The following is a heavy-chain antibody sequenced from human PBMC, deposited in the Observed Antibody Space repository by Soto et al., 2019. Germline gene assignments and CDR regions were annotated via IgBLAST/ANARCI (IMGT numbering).Heavy chain of an antibody. CDR2: ISSSSSTI. J-gene: IGHJ6*03. CDR1: GFTFSSYS. V-gene: IGHV3-48*01. Sequence: GGSLRLSCAASGFTFSSYSMNWVRQAPGKGLEWVSYISSSSSTIYYADSVKGRFTISRDNAKNSLYLQMNSLRAEDTAVYYCARAPLLSWDYYYYYYMDVWGKGTTVTVSS. CDR3: ARAPLLSWDYYYYYYMDV. D-gene: IGHD2-15*01.